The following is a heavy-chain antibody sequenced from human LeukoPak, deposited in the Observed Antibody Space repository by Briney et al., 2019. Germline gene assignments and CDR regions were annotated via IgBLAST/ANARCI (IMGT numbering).Heavy chain of an antibody. CDR1: GGTFSSYA. CDR3: ASSPYCSSTSCYRTRIGLNYYMDV. D-gene: IGHD2-2*02. CDR2: IIPIFGTA. Sequence: ASVKVSYKASGGTFSSYAISWVRQAPGQGLEWMGGIIPIFGTANYAQKFQGRVTITTDESTSTAYMELSSLRSEDTAVYYCASSPYCSSTSCYRTRIGLNYYMDVWGKGTTVTVSS. J-gene: IGHJ6*03. V-gene: IGHV1-69*05.